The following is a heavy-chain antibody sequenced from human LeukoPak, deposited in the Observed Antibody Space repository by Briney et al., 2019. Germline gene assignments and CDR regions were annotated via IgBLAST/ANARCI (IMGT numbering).Heavy chain of an antibody. CDR3: ARVGYSYGSPHYYYYYYMDV. V-gene: IGHV3-21*01. CDR2: ISSSSSYI. CDR1: GFTFSSYS. D-gene: IGHD5-18*01. Sequence: GGSLRLSCAASGFTFSSYSMNWVRQAPGKGLEWVSSISSSSSYIYYADSVKGRFTISRDNAKNSLYLQMNSLRAEDTAVYYCARVGYSYGSPHYYYYYYMDVWGTGTTVTVSS. J-gene: IGHJ6*03.